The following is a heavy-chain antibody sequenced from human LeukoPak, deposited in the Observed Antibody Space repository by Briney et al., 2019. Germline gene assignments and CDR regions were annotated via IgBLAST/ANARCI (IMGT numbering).Heavy chain of an antibody. D-gene: IGHD3-22*01. V-gene: IGHV3-48*03. J-gene: IGHJ5*02. CDR1: GFTFSSYE. CDR3: ARGHSSGYYNWFDP. Sequence: GGSLRLSCAVSGFTFSSYEMNWVRQAPGKGLEWVSYITRDASTIYYADSVKGRFTISRDNAKNSLYLRMNSLRAEDTAVYHCARGHSSGYYNWFDPWGQGTLVTVSS. CDR2: ITRDASTI.